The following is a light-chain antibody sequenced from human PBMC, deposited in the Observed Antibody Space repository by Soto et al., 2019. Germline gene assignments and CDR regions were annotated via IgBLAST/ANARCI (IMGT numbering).Light chain of an antibody. V-gene: IGKV1-5*01. CDR1: QSISRS. Sequence: IQMTQSPSTVSASVGDRVTITCRASQSISRSLAWYQQKPGKAPKVLIYDASTLDSGVPSRFSGSGYGTEFTLTVSSLQPGDFATYSCQQYESYPYSFGQGTKLEI. CDR2: DAS. J-gene: IGKJ2*01. CDR3: QQYESYPYS.